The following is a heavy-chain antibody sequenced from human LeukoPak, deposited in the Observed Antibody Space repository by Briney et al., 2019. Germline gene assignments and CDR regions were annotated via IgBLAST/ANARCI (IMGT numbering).Heavy chain of an antibody. CDR3: AKDRRQYFYGPGSYFDY. J-gene: IGHJ4*02. D-gene: IGHD3-10*01. Sequence: GGSLRLSCAASGFTFVTYGMHWVRQAPGKGLEGVAVTSNDGRNVHYADSVKGRFTVSRDNSKNALYLQMNSLRAEDTAVYFCAKDRRQYFYGPGSYFDYWGQGTLVTVSS. CDR1: GFTFVTYG. V-gene: IGHV3-30*18. CDR2: TSNDGRNV.